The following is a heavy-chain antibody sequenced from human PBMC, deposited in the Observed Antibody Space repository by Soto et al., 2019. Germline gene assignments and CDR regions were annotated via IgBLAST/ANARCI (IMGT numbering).Heavy chain of an antibody. CDR3: ARHNSQWPNWFDP. Sequence: APVKVVCKAPGYPFTKYGVIVVRPAPRQGLEWGGWISGYDGNTDYAHQCRGRVNMTADTSTNTAYMDRRSLRSDDTAVYYCARHNSQWPNWFDPWGQGTPVTVSS. CDR1: GYPFTKYG. D-gene: IGHD1-1*01. CDR2: ISGYDGNT. V-gene: IGHV1-18*01. J-gene: IGHJ5*02.